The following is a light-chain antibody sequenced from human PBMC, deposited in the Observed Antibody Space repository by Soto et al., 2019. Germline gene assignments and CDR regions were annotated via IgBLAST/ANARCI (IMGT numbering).Light chain of an antibody. J-gene: IGKJ1*01. V-gene: IGKV1-39*01. Sequence: DVHLTQSPSSLHASVGDRITITCRATENIANYLNWYQQTPGKAPKLLIHAASTLHSGVPSRFSGGGSGTEFTLTITGLQPQDFATHSCQQSYITPLTFDQGTKVEV. CDR2: AAS. CDR3: QQSYITPLT. CDR1: ENIANY.